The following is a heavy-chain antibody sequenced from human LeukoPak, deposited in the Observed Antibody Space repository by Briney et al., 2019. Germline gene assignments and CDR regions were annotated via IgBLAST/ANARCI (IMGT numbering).Heavy chain of an antibody. D-gene: IGHD3-22*01. CDR2: LYSTGNT. CDR1: GGSITSGSHY. V-gene: IGHV4-61*02. Sequence: PSETLSLTCTVSGGSITSGSHYWSWIRQPAGKGLEWMGRLYSTGNTDYNPTLKSRVTISEDTSKNQFSLKLSSVTAADTAVYYCARHDSSGPYNAFDIWGQGTMVTVSS. CDR3: ARHDSSGPYNAFDI. J-gene: IGHJ3*02.